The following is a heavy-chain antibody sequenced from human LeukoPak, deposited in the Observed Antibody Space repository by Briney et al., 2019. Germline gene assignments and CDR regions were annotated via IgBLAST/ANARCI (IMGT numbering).Heavy chain of an antibody. CDR3: ARHPDIVVVPANPPNWFDP. CDR2: IYPGDSDT. Sequence: GESLKISCKGSGYSFTSYWIGWVRQMPGKGLEWMGIIYPGDSDTRYSPSFQGQVTISADKSINTAYLQWSSLKASDTAMYYCARHPDIVVVPANPPNWFDPWGQGTLVTVSS. V-gene: IGHV5-51*01. CDR1: GYSFTSYW. J-gene: IGHJ5*02. D-gene: IGHD2-2*01.